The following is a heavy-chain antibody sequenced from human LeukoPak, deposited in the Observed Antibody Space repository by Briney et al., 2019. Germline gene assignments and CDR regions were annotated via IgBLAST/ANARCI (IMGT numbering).Heavy chain of an antibody. CDR3: AKSNGYGLVDI. J-gene: IGHJ3*02. V-gene: IGHV4-34*12. CDR1: GGSFSGYY. Sequence: SETLSLTCAVYGGSFSGYYWSWVRQPPGKGLEWIGNIFYSGSTYYSPSLKSRVTISLDTSRNQFSLKLNSVTAADPAVYYCAKSNGYGLVDIWGQGTMVTVSS. D-gene: IGHD3-10*01. CDR2: IFYSGST.